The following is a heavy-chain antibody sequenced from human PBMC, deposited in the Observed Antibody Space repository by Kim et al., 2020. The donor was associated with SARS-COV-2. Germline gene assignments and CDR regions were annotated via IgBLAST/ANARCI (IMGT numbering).Heavy chain of an antibody. V-gene: IGHV1-2*06. J-gene: IGHJ3*02. CDR3: ARDFRFKVRCTNGVCYTGVGAFDI. Sequence: APVKVSCKASGYTFTGYYMHWVRQAPGQGLEWMGRINPNSGGTNYAQKFQGRVTMTRDTSISTAYMELSRLRSDDTAVYYCARDFRFKVRCTNGVCYTGVGAFDIWGQGTMVTVSS. D-gene: IGHD2-8*01. CDR2: INPNSGGT. CDR1: GYTFTGYY.